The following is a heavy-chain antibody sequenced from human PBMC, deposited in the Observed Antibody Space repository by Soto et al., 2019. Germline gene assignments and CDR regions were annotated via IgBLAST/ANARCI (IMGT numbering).Heavy chain of an antibody. CDR2: ISAYNGNT. V-gene: IGHV1-18*01. Sequence: ASVKVSCKASGYTFTSYGISWVRQAPGQGLEWMGWISAYNGNTNYAQKLQGRVTMTTDTSTSTAYMELRSLRSDDTAVYYCATIRSYYYDSSGYYYCDYWGQGTLVTVSS. J-gene: IGHJ4*02. CDR1: GYTFTSYG. CDR3: ATIRSYYYDSSGYYYCDY. D-gene: IGHD3-22*01.